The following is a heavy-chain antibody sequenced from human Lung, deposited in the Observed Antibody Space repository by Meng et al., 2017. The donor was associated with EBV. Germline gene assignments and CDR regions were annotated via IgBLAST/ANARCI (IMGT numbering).Heavy chain of an antibody. J-gene: IGHJ4*02. CDR2: IYYSGST. D-gene: IGHD6-19*01. V-gene: IGHV4-59*01. Sequence: VQLQESVPGSANPSRTLSPTCTVSGGSISSYYWSWIRQPPGKGLEWIGYIYYSGSTNYNPSLKSRVTISVDTSKNQFSLKLSSVTAADTAVYYCASSSGWYDEYYFDYWGQGTLVTVSS. CDR1: GGSISSYY. CDR3: ASSSGWYDEYYFDY.